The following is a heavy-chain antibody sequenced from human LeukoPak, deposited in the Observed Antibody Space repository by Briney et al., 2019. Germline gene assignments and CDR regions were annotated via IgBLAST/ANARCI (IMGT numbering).Heavy chain of an antibody. D-gene: IGHD3-10*01. Sequence: PGGSLRLSCAASGFTFSSYEMNWIRQPPGKGLEWIGRIYYSGSTYYNPSPKSRVTISVDTSKNQFSLKLSSVTAADTAVYYCAREEKAARFGDTNFDYWGQGTLVTVSS. CDR3: AREEKAARFGDTNFDY. J-gene: IGHJ4*02. CDR1: GFTFSSYE. V-gene: IGHV4-39*07. CDR2: IYYSGST.